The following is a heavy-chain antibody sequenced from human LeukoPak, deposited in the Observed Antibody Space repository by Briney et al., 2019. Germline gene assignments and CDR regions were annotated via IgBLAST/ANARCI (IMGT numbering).Heavy chain of an antibody. CDR3: AREPTPHYYDSSGYLNP. CDR2: ISSSSSYI. J-gene: IGHJ5*02. CDR1: GFTFSSYS. D-gene: IGHD3-22*01. Sequence: GGSLRLSCAASGFTFSSYSMNWVLQAPGKGLEWVSSISSSSSYIYYADSVKGRFTISRDNAKNSLYLQMNSLRAEDTAVYYCAREPTPHYYDSSGYLNPWGQGTLVTVSS. V-gene: IGHV3-21*01.